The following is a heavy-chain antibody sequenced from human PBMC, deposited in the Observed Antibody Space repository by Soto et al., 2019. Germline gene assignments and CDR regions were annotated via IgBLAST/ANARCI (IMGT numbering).Heavy chain of an antibody. D-gene: IGHD6-19*01. CDR2: INANGDTT. Sequence: GASVKVSCKASGHTFNSQFMHWVRQAPGQGLEWMGIINANGDTTTYAQKFRGRVTMTRDTSTSTVHMELSSLGSEDTAVYYCAGNFQRAGIAVSDSWGQGTLVTVSS. CDR3: AGNFQRAGIAVSDS. CDR1: GHTFNSQF. J-gene: IGHJ4*02. V-gene: IGHV1-46*02.